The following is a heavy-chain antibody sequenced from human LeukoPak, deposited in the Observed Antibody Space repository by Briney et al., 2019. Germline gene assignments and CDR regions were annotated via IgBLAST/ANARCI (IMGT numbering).Heavy chain of an antibody. Sequence: GGSLRPSCAASGFTFDDYAMHWVRQAPGKGLEWVSGISWNSGSIGYADSVKGRFTISRDNAKNSLYLQMNSLRAEDTALYYCAKVLSSGWLDNFDYWGQGTLVTVSS. V-gene: IGHV3-9*01. CDR1: GFTFDDYA. D-gene: IGHD6-19*01. CDR3: AKVLSSGWLDNFDY. CDR2: ISWNSGSI. J-gene: IGHJ4*02.